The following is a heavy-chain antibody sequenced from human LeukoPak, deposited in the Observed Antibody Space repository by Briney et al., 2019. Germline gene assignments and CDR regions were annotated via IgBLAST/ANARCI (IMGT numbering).Heavy chain of an antibody. CDR1: GGTFSGYA. Sequence: SVKVSCKASGGTFSGYAISWVRQAPGQGLEWMGRIIPIFGTANYAQKFQGRVTITTDESTSTAYMELSSLRSEDTAVYYCARGEYYYDSSGYQFDYWGQGTLVTVSS. CDR3: ARGEYYYDSSGYQFDY. D-gene: IGHD3-22*01. J-gene: IGHJ4*02. V-gene: IGHV1-69*05. CDR2: IIPIFGTA.